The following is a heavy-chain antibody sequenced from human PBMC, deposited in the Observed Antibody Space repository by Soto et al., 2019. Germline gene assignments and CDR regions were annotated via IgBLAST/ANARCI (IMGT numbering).Heavy chain of an antibody. CDR3: ARSRYCSSAGCYSD. CDR1: GFNFSDYA. CDR2: ISYDRINK. Sequence: GGSLRLSCAASGFNFSDYAMPWVRQAPGKGLEWVALISYDRINKYYADSVKGRFTISRDNPKNTLYLQMNSLRPEDTAVYYCARSRYCSSAGCYSDWGQGTLVTVSS. V-gene: IGHV3-30-3*01. J-gene: IGHJ4*02. D-gene: IGHD2-15*01.